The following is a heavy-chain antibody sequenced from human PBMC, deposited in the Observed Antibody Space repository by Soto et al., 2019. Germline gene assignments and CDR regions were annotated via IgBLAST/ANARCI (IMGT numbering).Heavy chain of an antibody. CDR3: ARWIISGYCSGGSCYSYNWFDP. CDR1: GGSISSYY. CDR2: IYYSGST. D-gene: IGHD2-15*01. V-gene: IGHV4-59*08. Sequence: SETLSLTCTVSGGSISSYYWSWIRQPQGMGLEWIGYIYYSGSTNYNPSLKSRVTISVDTSKNQFSLKLSSVTAADTAVYYCARWIISGYCSGGSCYSYNWFDPWGQGTLVTVSS. J-gene: IGHJ5*02.